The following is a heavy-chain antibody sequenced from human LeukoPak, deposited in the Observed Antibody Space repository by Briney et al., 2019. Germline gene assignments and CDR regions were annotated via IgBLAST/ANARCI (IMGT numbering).Heavy chain of an antibody. V-gene: IGHV4-4*07. D-gene: IGHD3-10*01. CDR3: ARGTPTYYYGSGAFDY. CDR2: IYTSGST. Sequence: SETLSLTCTVSGGSISSYYWSWIRQPAGKGLEWIGRIYTSGSTNYNPSLKSRVTMSVDTSKNQFSLKLSSVTAADTAVYYCARGTPTYYYGSGAFDYWGQGTLVTVSS. CDR1: GGSISSYY. J-gene: IGHJ4*02.